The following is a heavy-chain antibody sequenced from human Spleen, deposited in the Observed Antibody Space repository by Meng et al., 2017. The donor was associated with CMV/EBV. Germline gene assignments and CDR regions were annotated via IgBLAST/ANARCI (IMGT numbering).Heavy chain of an antibody. D-gene: IGHD6-19*01. CDR2: ISWNSGSI. J-gene: IGHJ6*02. CDR3: SIAVAGHKRSYYYYGMDV. V-gene: IGHV3-9*01. Sequence: SLKISCAASGFTFDDYGMHWVRQAPGKGLEWVSGISWNSGSIGYADSVKGRFTISRDNAKNSLYLQMNSLRAEDTALYYCSIAVAGHKRSYYYYGMDVWGQGTTVTVSS. CDR1: GFTFDDYG.